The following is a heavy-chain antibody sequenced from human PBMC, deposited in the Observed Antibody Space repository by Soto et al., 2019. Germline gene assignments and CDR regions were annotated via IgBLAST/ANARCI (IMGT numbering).Heavy chain of an antibody. V-gene: IGHV3-23*01. Sequence: GGSLRLSCAASGFTFSSHAMSWVRQAPGKGLEWVSAISSSGGGTYYADSVKGRFTISRDNSKNTLDLQMNSLRAEDTAVYYCAKNLRSGSYYNVDYWGQGTLVTVSS. J-gene: IGHJ4*02. CDR1: GFTFSSHA. CDR2: ISSSGGGT. CDR3: AKNLRSGSYYNVDY. D-gene: IGHD3-10*01.